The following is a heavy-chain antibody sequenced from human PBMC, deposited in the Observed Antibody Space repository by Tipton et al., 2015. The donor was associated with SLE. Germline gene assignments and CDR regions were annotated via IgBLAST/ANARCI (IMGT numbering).Heavy chain of an antibody. CDR3: AREQLADGDY. D-gene: IGHD6-13*01. CDR1: GFTFSNYA. Sequence: SLRLSCAASGFTFSNYAMSWVRQAPGKGLEWVSVIYSAGSTYYADSVKGRFTISRDNSKNTLYLQMNSLRAEDTAVYYCAREQLADGDYWGQGTLVTVSS. CDR2: IYSAGST. V-gene: IGHV3-66*02. J-gene: IGHJ4*02.